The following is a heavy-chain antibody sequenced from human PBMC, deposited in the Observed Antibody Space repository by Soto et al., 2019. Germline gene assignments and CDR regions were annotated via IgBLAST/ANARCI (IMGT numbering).Heavy chain of an antibody. J-gene: IGHJ6*02. Sequence: GGSKRDSKASSELNIGSFCMHLIRQKQGKGLEWVPDISYSRSNIYYADSVKGRFTISRDNAKNSLYLQMNSLRDEDTAVYYCATDKGIVSYYYYGMDVWGQGTTVTVSS. D-gene: IGHD2-15*01. V-gene: IGHV3-48*02. CDR2: ISYSRSNI. CDR3: ATDKGIVSYYYYGMDV. CDR1: ELNIGSFC.